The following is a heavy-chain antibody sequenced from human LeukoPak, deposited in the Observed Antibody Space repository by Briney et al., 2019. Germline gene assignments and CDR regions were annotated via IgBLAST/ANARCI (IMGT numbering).Heavy chain of an antibody. CDR2: IKQDGSEK. CDR3: GASVFW. CDR1: GFTFSSYW. Sequence: GGSPRLSCAASGFTFSSYWMSWVRQAPGKGLEWVANIKQDGSEKNCVDSVKGRFTISRDNAKNSLYLEMNSLRAEDSAVYYCGASVFWWGQGTLVTVSP. D-gene: IGHD3-3*01. V-gene: IGHV3-7*03. J-gene: IGHJ4*02.